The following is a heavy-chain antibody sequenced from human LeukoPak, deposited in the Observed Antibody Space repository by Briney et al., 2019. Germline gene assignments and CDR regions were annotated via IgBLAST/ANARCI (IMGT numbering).Heavy chain of an antibody. Sequence: SETLSLTCAVSGGSISSGGYSWSWIRQPPGKGLEWIGYIFYSGSTYYDPSLKSRVTISVDTSKNQFSLKLSSVTAADTAVYYCARVQVYCQYMDVWGKGTTVTVSS. CDR2: IFYSGST. V-gene: IGHV4-30-4*07. J-gene: IGHJ6*03. D-gene: IGHD1-14*01. CDR3: ARVQVYCQYMDV. CDR1: GGSISSGGYS.